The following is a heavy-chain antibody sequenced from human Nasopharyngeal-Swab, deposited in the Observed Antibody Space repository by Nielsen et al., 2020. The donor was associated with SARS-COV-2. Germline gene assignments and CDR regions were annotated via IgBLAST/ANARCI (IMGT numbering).Heavy chain of an antibody. CDR2: IKQDGSEK. Sequence: ESLKISCAASGFTFSSYWMSWVRQAPGKGLEWVANIKQDGSEKYYVDSVKGRFTISRDNAKNSLYLQMNSLRAEDTAVYYCARRIQLFEAWDWFDPWGQGTLVTVSS. CDR3: ARRIQLFEAWDWFDP. D-gene: IGHD5-18*01. J-gene: IGHJ5*02. CDR1: GFTFSSYW. V-gene: IGHV3-7*03.